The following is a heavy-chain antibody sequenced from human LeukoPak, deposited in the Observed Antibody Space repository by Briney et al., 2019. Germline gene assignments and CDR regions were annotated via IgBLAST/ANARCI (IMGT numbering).Heavy chain of an antibody. CDR1: GGSFSGYY. CDR2: INHSGST. J-gene: IGHJ5*02. CDR3: ARGLTRGYCSSTSRFRNPYNWFDP. D-gene: IGHD2-2*01. V-gene: IGHV4-34*01. Sequence: SETLSLTCAVYGGSFSGYYWSWIRQPPGKGLEWIGEINHSGSTNYNPSLKSRVTISVDTSKNQFSLKLSSVTAADTAVYYCARGLTRGYCSSTSRFRNPYNWFDPWGQGTLVTVSS.